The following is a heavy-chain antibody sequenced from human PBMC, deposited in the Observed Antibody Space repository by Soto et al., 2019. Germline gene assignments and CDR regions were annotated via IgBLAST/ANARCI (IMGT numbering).Heavy chain of an antibody. CDR1: GYTFTSYG. Sequence: ASVKVSCKASGYTFTSYGISWVRQAPGQGLEWMGWISAYNGNTNYAQKLQGRVTMTTDTSTSTAYMELRSLRSDDTAVYYCARVSGERGYGDYANYYYYYGMEGWGQGTTVTV. J-gene: IGHJ6*02. V-gene: IGHV1-18*04. CDR2: ISAYNGNT. D-gene: IGHD4-17*01. CDR3: ARVSGERGYGDYANYYYYYGMEG.